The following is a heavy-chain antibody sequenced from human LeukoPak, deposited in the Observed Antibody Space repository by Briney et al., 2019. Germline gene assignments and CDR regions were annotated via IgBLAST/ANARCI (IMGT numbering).Heavy chain of an antibody. J-gene: IGHJ4*02. CDR3: ARGSGSYYTLFDY. D-gene: IGHD3-10*01. CDR1: GGSISSHY. V-gene: IGHV4-59*11. CDR2: IYYSGST. Sequence: SETLSLTCTVSGGSISSHYWSWLRQPPGKGLEWIGYIYYSGSTNYNPSLKSRVTISVDTSKNQFSLKLSSVTAADTAVYYCARGSGSYYTLFDYWGQGTLVTVSS.